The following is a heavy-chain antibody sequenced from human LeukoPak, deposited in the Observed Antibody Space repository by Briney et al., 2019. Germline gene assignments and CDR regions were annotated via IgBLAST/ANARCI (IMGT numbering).Heavy chain of an antibody. J-gene: IGHJ5*02. V-gene: IGHV4-59*12. CDR1: GGSISSYY. D-gene: IGHD2-2*01. CDR2: IYYSGST. Sequence: SETLSLTCTVSGGSISSYYWSWIRQPPGKGLEWIGYIYYSGSTNYNPSLKSRVTISVDTSKNQFSLKLSSVTAADTAVYYCARRRLQRYCSSTSCYLGWFDPWGQGTLVTVSS. CDR3: ARRRLQRYCSSTSCYLGWFDP.